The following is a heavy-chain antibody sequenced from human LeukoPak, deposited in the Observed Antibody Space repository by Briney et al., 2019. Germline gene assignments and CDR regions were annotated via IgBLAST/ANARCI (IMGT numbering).Heavy chain of an antibody. CDR2: IRGTGDST. D-gene: IGHD5-12*01. V-gene: IGHV3-23*01. CDR3: ARVRGYSGYDCDY. CDR1: GFTFTSIA. Sequence: GGSLRLSCAASGFTFTSIAMTWVRQAPGKGLEWVSTIRGTGDSTHYADSVKGRFIISRDKSKNMLHLQMNSLRAEDTAVYYCARVRGYSGYDCDYWGQGTLVTVSS. J-gene: IGHJ4*02.